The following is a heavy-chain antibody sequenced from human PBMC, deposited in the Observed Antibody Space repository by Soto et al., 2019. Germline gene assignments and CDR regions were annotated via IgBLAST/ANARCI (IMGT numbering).Heavy chain of an antibody. Sequence: QVQLVQSGAEVKKPGSSVKVSCKTSGGDFKNYGVSWVRQAPGQGLEWMGGIVPVFGSAKYGQIFQGRVTITADHLTSTTYMELSGLKPEDTAIYYCAREIAATGFHFWGQGTLVIVSS. J-gene: IGHJ4*02. CDR3: AREIAATGFHF. CDR2: IVPVFGSA. D-gene: IGHD3-9*01. V-gene: IGHV1-69*12. CDR1: GGDFKNYG.